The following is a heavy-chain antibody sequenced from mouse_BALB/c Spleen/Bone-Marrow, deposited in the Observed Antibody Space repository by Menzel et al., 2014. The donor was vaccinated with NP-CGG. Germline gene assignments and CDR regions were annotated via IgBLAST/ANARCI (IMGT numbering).Heavy chain of an antibody. CDR2: ISSGSSTI. Sequence: EVQGVESGGGLVQPGGSRKHSCAASGFTFSSFGMHWVRQAPEKGLEWVAYISSGSSTIYYADTVKGRFTISRDNPKNTLFLQMTSLRSEDTAMYYCARSPYGYAGSEYWSQGTSISVSS. J-gene: IGHJ4*01. D-gene: IGHD2-2*01. CDR3: ARSPYGYAGSEY. V-gene: IGHV5-17*02. CDR1: GFTFSSFG.